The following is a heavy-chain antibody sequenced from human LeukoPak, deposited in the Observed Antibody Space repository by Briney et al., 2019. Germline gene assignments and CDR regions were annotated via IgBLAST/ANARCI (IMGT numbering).Heavy chain of an antibody. CDR3: ARDTGSYYAINFFDY. CDR1: GFTFSSYA. V-gene: IGHV3-30*04. Sequence: GRSLRLSCAASGFTFSSYAMHWVRQAPGKGLEWVAVISYDGSNKYYADSVKGRFTISRDNSKNTLYLQMNSLRAEDTAVYYCARDTGSYYAINFFDYWGQGTLVTVSS. D-gene: IGHD1-26*01. CDR2: ISYDGSNK. J-gene: IGHJ4*02.